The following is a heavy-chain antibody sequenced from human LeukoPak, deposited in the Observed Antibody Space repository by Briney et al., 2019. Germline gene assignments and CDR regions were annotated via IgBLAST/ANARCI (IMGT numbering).Heavy chain of an antibody. Sequence: PGGSLRLSCAASGFTFSNFWMSWVRRAPGKGLEWVANIKQDGGDKYYVDSVKGRFTISRDNAKSSLYLQMNSLRADDTAVYYCARFAAGGSYYYYMDVWGKGTTVTVSS. J-gene: IGHJ6*03. CDR1: GFTFSNFW. D-gene: IGHD6-25*01. CDR2: IKQDGGDK. CDR3: ARFAAGGSYYYYMDV. V-gene: IGHV3-7*01.